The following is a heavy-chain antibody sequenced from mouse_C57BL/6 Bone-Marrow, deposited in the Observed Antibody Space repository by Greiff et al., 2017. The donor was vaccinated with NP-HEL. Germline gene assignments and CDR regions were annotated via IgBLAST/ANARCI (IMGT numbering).Heavy chain of an antibody. CDR1: GYAFSSSW. CDR3: ARGILRSSFAY. Sequence: VQLQQSGPELVKPGASVKISCKASGYAFSSSWMNWVKQRPGKGLEWIGRIYPGDGDTNYNGKFKGKATLTADKSSSTAYMQLSSLTSEDSAVYFGARGILRSSFAYWGQGTLVTVSA. V-gene: IGHV1-82*01. J-gene: IGHJ3*01. D-gene: IGHD1-1*01. CDR2: IYPGDGDT.